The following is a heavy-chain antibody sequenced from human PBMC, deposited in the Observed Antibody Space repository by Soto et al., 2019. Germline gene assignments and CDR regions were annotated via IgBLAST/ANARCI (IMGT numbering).Heavy chain of an antibody. D-gene: IGHD3-16*02. Sequence: EVQLLESGGGLVQPGGSLRLSCAASGFTFNNYAMTWVRQAPGKGLEWVGRIRSKTNSYATAYAASVKGRFTISRDDSKNTAYLQMNSLKTEDTAVYYCTSHLAELSFPRAFDIWGQGTMVTVSS. CDR2: IRSKTNSYAT. CDR3: TSHLAELSFPRAFDI. V-gene: IGHV3-73*01. J-gene: IGHJ3*02. CDR1: GFTFNNYA.